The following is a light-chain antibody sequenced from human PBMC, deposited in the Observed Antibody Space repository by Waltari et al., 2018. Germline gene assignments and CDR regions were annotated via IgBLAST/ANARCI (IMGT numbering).Light chain of an antibody. J-gene: IGLJ3*02. V-gene: IGLV2-8*01. CDR1: SSDVGSHNY. CDR2: EVN. Sequence: QSALTQPPSASGSPGQSVTISCTGTSSDVGSHNYVSWYQQHPGKAPNLIIFEVNKWPSGVPDRFSRSKSGNTASLTVSGLQTEDEADYYGASFVGSDNWVFGGGTKLTVL. CDR3: ASFVGSDNWV.